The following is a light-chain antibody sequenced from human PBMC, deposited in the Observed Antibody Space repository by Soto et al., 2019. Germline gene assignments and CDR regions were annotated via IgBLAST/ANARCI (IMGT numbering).Light chain of an antibody. J-gene: IGKJ1*01. CDR2: AAS. Sequence: DIQMTQSPSSVSASVGDRVTITCRASQPISSWLAWYQQKPGEAPKLLIFAASTLQSGVPSRFSGRGAGTHFPLTISSLQPEDSAISCCQLAISFPTFRRGTRVDLK. CDR3: QLAISFPT. CDR1: QPISSW. V-gene: IGKV1-12*01.